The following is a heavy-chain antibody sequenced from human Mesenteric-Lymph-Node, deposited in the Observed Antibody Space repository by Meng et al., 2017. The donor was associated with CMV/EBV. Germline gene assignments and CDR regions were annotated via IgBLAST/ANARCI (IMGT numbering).Heavy chain of an antibody. CDR3: ARNPDSSSWYYFDY. Sequence: SLKISCAASGFTFDYYAMHWVRQAPGKGLEWVSVISWNGGSIGYADSVKGRFTISRDNAKNSLYLQMNSLRAEDTAVYYCARNPDSSSWYYFDYWGQGTLVTVSS. D-gene: IGHD6-13*01. J-gene: IGHJ4*02. V-gene: IGHV3-9*01. CDR2: ISWNGGSI. CDR1: GFTFDYYA.